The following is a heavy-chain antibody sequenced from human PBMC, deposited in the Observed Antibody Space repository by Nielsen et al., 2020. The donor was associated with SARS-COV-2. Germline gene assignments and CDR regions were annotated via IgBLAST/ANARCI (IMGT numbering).Heavy chain of an antibody. Sequence: GGSLRLSCAASGFTFSSYGMTWVRQTAGKRLEWVASIGNSGAGTYHADSVKGRFTISRDNFKNTLYLEMKYLRAEDTAVYFCAKSAVAGTERIWYLYYHIDVWGKGTSVTVSS. CDR1: GFTFSSYG. D-gene: IGHD6-19*01. V-gene: IGHV3-23*01. J-gene: IGHJ6*03. CDR2: IGNSGAGT. CDR3: AKSAVAGTERIWYLYYHIDV.